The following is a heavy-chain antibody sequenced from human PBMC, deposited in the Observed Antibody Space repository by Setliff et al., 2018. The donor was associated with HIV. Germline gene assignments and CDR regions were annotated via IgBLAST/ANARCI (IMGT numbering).Heavy chain of an antibody. J-gene: IGHJ6*02. D-gene: IGHD2-21*02. CDR1: GGTFSSYA. Sequence: GASVNVSCKASGGTFSSYAISWVRQAPGQGLEWMGGIIPIFGTANYAQKFQGRVTITRDTSASKAYMELSSLRSEDTAVYYCASIDCGGDCYSYNYYAMDVWGQGTKVTVS. CDR3: ASIDCGGDCYSYNYYAMDV. V-gene: IGHV1-69*05. CDR2: IIPIFGTA.